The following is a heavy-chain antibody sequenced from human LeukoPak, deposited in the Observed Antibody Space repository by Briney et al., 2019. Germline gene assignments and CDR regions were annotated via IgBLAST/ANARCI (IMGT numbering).Heavy chain of an antibody. V-gene: IGHV3-48*02. D-gene: IGHD3-9*01. CDR3: ARSSHYDILTGYSEEDAFDI. CDR2: TPISGGTI. CDR1: GFTFSSYS. J-gene: IGHJ3*02. Sequence: PGGSLRLSCAAFGFTFSSYSMNWVRQAPGKGLEWLSYTPISGGTIYYADSVKGRFTISRDNGKNSLYLQMNSLRDEDTAVYYCARSSHYDILTGYSEEDAFDIWGQGTMVTVSS.